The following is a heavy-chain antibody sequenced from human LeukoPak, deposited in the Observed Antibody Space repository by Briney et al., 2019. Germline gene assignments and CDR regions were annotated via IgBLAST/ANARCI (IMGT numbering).Heavy chain of an antibody. CDR1: GFTFSSYW. V-gene: IGHV3-74*01. J-gene: IGHJ4*02. D-gene: IGHD1-26*01. CDR2: IDSDGSST. Sequence: GGSLRLSCAASGFTFSSYWMHWVRQAPGKGLVWVSRIDSDGSSTIYADSVKGRFTISRDNAKNTLYLQMNSLTAEDTAVYYRARESGSYARPFDYWGQGALVTVSS. CDR3: ARESGSYARPFDY.